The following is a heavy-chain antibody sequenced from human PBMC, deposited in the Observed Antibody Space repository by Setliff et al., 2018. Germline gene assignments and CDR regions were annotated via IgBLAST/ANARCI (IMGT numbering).Heavy chain of an antibody. J-gene: IGHJ4*02. CDR3: ARRPRAVYGSGRRNWFLDY. D-gene: IGHD3-10*01. Sequence: GASVKVSCKASGYTFTRYGISWVRQAPGQGLEWMGWISVYNSNTNYAEKLRGRVTMTTDTSTSTAYVELRSLTSDDTAVYYCARRPRAVYGSGRRNWFLDYWGQGTLVTVSS. V-gene: IGHV1-18*01. CDR2: ISVYNSNT. CDR1: GYTFTRYG.